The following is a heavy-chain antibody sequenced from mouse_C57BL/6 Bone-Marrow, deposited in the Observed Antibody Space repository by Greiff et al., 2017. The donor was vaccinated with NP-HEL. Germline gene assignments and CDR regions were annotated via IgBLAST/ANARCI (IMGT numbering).Heavy chain of an antibody. CDR1: GFSFNTYA. V-gene: IGHV10-1*01. CDR2: IRSKSNNYAT. D-gene: IGHD2-3*01. J-gene: IGHJ2*01. CDR3: VRQGYDGYYLDY. Sequence: EVKLQESGGGLVQPKGSLKLSCAASGFSFNTYAMNWVRQAPGKGLEWVARIRSKSNNYATYYDDALKDRFTISRADSKSMLYLQMNNLKTEDTAMYYGVRQGYDGYYLDYWGRGTTLTVTS.